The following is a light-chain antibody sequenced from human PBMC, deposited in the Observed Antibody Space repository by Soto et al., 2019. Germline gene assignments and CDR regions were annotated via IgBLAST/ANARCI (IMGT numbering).Light chain of an antibody. CDR1: QSISSW. CDR2: DAS. J-gene: IGKJ2*01. V-gene: IGKV1-5*01. CDR3: QQYQRYPYT. Sequence: DIPMTQSPSTLSASVGDRVTITCRASQSISSWLAWYQQKPGKAPKLLIYDASSLESGVPSRFSGSGSGTEFTLTISSLQPDDFATYYCQQYQRYPYTFGQGTKLEIK.